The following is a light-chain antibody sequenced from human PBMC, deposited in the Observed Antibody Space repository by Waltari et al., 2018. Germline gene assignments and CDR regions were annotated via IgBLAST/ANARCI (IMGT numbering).Light chain of an antibody. CDR1: QSVSSH. Sequence: EIVMTQSPATLSVPPGERATLSCRASQSVSSHVAWYQQKPGQAPRLLLYGASTRATGIPARFSGSGSGTEFTLTISSLQSEDFAVYYCQQYNNWPPITFGQGTRLEIK. CDR3: QQYNNWPPIT. J-gene: IGKJ5*01. V-gene: IGKV3-15*01. CDR2: GAS.